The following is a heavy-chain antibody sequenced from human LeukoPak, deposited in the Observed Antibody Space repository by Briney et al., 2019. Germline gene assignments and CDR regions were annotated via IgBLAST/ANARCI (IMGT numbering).Heavy chain of an antibody. D-gene: IGHD3-10*01. J-gene: IGHJ4*02. CDR2: IYYSGST. Sequence: PSETLSLTCTVSGVSISSSSYYWGWIRQPPGKGLEWVGSIYYSGSTYYNPSLKSRVTISVDTSKNQFSLKLSSVTAADTAVYYCARHGILWFFGYWGQGTLVTVSS. CDR1: GVSISSSSYY. CDR3: ARHGILWFFGY. V-gene: IGHV4-39*01.